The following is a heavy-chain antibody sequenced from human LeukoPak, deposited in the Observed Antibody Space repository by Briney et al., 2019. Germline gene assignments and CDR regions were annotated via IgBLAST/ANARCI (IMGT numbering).Heavy chain of an antibody. D-gene: IGHD5-18*01. CDR2: ISSSSSYI. CDR1: GFTFSSYS. J-gene: IGHJ4*02. Sequence: GGSLRLSCAASGFTFSSYSMNWVREAPGKGLEWVSSISSSSSYIYYADSVKGRFTISRDNAKNSLYLQMNSLRAEDAAVYYCARDRTQLTMVFEYWGQGTLVTVSS. V-gene: IGHV3-21*01. CDR3: ARDRTQLTMVFEY.